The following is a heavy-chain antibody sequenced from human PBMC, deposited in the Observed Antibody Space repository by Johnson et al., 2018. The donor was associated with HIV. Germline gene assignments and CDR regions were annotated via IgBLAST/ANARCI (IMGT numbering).Heavy chain of an antibody. J-gene: IGHJ3*02. Sequence: VQLVESGGGVVQPGRSLRLSCAASGFTFSSYGMHWVRQAPGNGLEWVAVISYDGSIKYYADSVKGRFTISRDNSKNTLYLQMSSLRPEDTALYYCARAYSYGVFDIWGQGTMVTVSS. CDR3: ARAYSYGVFDI. CDR2: ISYDGSIK. D-gene: IGHD5-18*01. CDR1: GFTFSSYG. V-gene: IGHV3-30*19.